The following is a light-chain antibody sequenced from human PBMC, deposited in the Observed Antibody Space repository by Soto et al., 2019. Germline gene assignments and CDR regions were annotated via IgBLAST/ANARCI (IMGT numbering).Light chain of an antibody. CDR3: GAWDNSLKGWV. V-gene: IGLV1-44*01. CDR1: SSNIGSNT. CDR2: SNN. J-gene: IGLJ3*02. Sequence: QSVLTQPPSASGTPGQRVTISCSGSSSNIGSNTVNWYQQLPGTAPKLLIYSNNQRPSGVPDRFSGSKSGTSASLAISGLQSEDEAHYYCGAWDNSLKGWVFGGGTKLTVL.